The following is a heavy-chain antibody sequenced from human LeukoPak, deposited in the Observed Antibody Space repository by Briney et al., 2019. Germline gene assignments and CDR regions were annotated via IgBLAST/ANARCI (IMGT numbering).Heavy chain of an antibody. CDR2: IYYSGST. CDR1: GDSISSYY. D-gene: IGHD5-18*01. Sequence: PSETLSLTCIISGDSISSYYWSWIRQPPGKGLEWIGNIYYSGSTNYNPSLKSRVTISVDRSKNQFSLKLNSVTAADTAVYYCARALGYSYGINWFDPWGQGTLVTVSS. J-gene: IGHJ5*02. V-gene: IGHV4-59*12. CDR3: ARALGYSYGINWFDP.